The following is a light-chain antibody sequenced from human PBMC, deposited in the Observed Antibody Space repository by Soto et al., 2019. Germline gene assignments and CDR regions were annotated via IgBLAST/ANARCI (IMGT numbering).Light chain of an antibody. CDR3: CSYAGSSTWV. CDR1: SSDVGGYNY. CDR2: DVS. J-gene: IGLJ3*02. Sequence: QSVLTQPRSVSGSPGQSVTISCTGTSSDVGGYNYVSWYQHHPGKAPQLMIYDVSKRPSGVPDRFSGSKSGNTASLTISGLQAEDESDYYCCSYAGSSTWVFGGGTKLTVL. V-gene: IGLV2-11*01.